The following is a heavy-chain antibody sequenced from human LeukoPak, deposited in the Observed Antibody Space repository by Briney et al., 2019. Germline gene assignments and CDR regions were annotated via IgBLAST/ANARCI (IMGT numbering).Heavy chain of an antibody. J-gene: IGHJ5*02. CDR2: IKQDGSEK. D-gene: IGHD2-15*01. Sequence: GGSLRLSCAGSVCSFSDFWMSWVRQAPGKGLEWVANIKQDGSEKYYVDSVKGRFTISRDNAKNSLYLQMNSLRAEDTAVYYCARYCSGSTCFVAWGQGTLLTVSS. V-gene: IGHV3-7*01. CDR1: VCSFSDFW. CDR3: ARYCSGSTCFVA.